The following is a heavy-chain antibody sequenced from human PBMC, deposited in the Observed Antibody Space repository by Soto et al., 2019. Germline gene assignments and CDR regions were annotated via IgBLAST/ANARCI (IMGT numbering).Heavy chain of an antibody. CDR3: AKAWRSNWGAFDI. Sequence: EVQLLESGGGLVQPGGSLRLSCAASGFTFSSYAMSWVHQAPGKGLEWVSAISGSGGSTYYADSVKGRFTISRDNSKNTLYLQMNSLRAEDTAVYYCAKAWRSNWGAFDIWGQGTMVTVSS. CDR1: GFTFSSYA. V-gene: IGHV3-23*01. J-gene: IGHJ3*02. D-gene: IGHD3-16*01. CDR2: ISGSGGST.